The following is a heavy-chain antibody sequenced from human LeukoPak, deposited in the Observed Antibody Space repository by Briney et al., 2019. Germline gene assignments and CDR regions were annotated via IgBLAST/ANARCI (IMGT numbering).Heavy chain of an antibody. Sequence: GGSLRLSCAASGFTFSTYAMSWVRQAPGKGLEWVSAISGSGVSTYYADSVKGRFTISRDNSKNTLYLQMNSLRAEDTAVYYCAKCTGNYDSSGYPNYWGQGTLVTVSS. CDR3: AKCTGNYDSSGYPNY. V-gene: IGHV3-23*01. CDR2: ISGSGVST. CDR1: GFTFSTYA. J-gene: IGHJ4*02. D-gene: IGHD3-22*01.